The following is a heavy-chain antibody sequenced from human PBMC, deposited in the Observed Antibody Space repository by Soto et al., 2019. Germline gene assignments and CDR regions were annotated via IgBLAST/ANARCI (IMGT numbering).Heavy chain of an antibody. Sequence: SETLSLTCAVSGGSLSDYYWIWIRQFPGKGLEWIGEIYHSGSTNYNPSVKSRVTISVDTSKNQFSLQLSSVTPEDTAVYFCARVPKLAAAADHHYYYGMDVWGQGTTVTVS. J-gene: IGHJ6*02. CDR3: ARVPKLAAAADHHYYYGMDV. CDR2: IYHSGST. CDR1: GGSLSDYY. V-gene: IGHV4-34*01. D-gene: IGHD6-13*01.